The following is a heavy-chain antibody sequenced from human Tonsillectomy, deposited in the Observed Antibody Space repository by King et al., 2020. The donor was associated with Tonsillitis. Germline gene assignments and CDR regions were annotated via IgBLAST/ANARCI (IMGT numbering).Heavy chain of an antibody. CDR3: TRGLITDGELIVVRGGPHFDY. Sequence: QLVQSGAAVKKPGASVKVSCKASGYTFSNHYMHWVRQAPGQGLEWMGIINPSGGDTSYAEKFHGRVIMTRDTSTSTVYMELTSLRSEDTAVYYCTRGLITDGELIVVRGGPHFDYWGQGTLVTVSS. CDR2: INPSGGDT. D-gene: IGHD3-16*02. V-gene: IGHV1-46*01. CDR1: GYTFSNHY. J-gene: IGHJ4*02.